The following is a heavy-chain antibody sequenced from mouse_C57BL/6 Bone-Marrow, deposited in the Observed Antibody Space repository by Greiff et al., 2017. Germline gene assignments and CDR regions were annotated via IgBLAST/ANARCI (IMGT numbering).Heavy chain of an antibody. CDR1: GYSITSGYY. CDR2: ISYDGSN. D-gene: IGHD2-3*01. J-gene: IGHJ2*01. Sequence: LQESGPGLVKPSQSLSLTCSVTGYSITSGYYWNWIRQFPGNKLEWMGYISYDGSNNYNPSLKNRIAITRDTSKNQFFLKLNSVTTEDTATYYCARVAFYDHYFDYWGQGTTLTVSS. V-gene: IGHV3-6*01. CDR3: ARVAFYDHYFDY.